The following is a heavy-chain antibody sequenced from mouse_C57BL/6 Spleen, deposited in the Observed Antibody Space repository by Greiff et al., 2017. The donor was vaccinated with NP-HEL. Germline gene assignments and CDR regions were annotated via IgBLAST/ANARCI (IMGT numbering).Heavy chain of an antibody. CDR1: GYTFTSYW. D-gene: IGHD1-1*01. CDR2: IDPSDSYT. V-gene: IGHV1-50*01. CDR3: ARGGYYGREAY. Sequence: QVQLQQSGAELVKPGASVKLSCKASGYTFTSYWMQWVKQRPGQGLEWIGEIDPSDSYTNYNQKFKGKATLTVDTSSSTAYMQLSSLTSEDSAVYYCARGGYYGREAYWGQGTLVTVSA. J-gene: IGHJ3*01.